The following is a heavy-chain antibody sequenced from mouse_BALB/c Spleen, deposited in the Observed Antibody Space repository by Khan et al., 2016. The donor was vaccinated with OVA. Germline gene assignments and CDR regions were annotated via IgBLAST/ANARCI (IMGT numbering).Heavy chain of an antibody. V-gene: IGHV2-6-1*01. J-gene: IGHJ4*01. CDR3: VRQPYYHYYLMDY. Sequence: VKLEESGPGLVAPSQSLSITCTISGFSLTNYGIHWVRQPPGKGLEWLVVIWSDGSTTYNSALKSRLSISKDNSKSQVFLKMNSLQTDDTAIYYCVRQPYYHYYLMDYWGQGTSVTVSS. CDR2: IWSDGST. D-gene: IGHD2-10*01. CDR1: GFSLTNYG.